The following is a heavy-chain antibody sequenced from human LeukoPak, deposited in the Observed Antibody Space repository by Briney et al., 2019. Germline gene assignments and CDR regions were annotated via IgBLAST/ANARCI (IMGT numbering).Heavy chain of an antibody. CDR1: GGPISSGGYS. V-gene: IGHV4-30-2*03. Sequence: SETLSLTRAVSGGPISSGGYSWSWIRQPPGKGLEWIGSIYYSGSTYYNPSLKSRVTISVDTSKNQFSLKLSSVTAADTAVYYCARRPGMDVWGQGTTVTVSS. J-gene: IGHJ6*02. CDR3: ARRPGMDV. CDR2: IYYSGST.